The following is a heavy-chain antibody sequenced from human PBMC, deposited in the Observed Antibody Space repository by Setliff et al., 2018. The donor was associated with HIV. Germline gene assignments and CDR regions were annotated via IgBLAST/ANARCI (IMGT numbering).Heavy chain of an antibody. CDR2: IDQEGGKT. Sequence: VGSLRLSCFGTGFTFSNFWMSWVRQAPGKGLEWVANIDQEGGKTYYLGSVKGRFTISRDNAKNSLYLQMSNVTAEDTAVYYCARPLEDRSGWFVTVGSFNYWGQETLVTVSS. CDR3: ARPLEDRSGWFVTVGSFNY. V-gene: IGHV3-7*03. J-gene: IGHJ4*02. CDR1: GFTFSNFW. D-gene: IGHD6-19*01.